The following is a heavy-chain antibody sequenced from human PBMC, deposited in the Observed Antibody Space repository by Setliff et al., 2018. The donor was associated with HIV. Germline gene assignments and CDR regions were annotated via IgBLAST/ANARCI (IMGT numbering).Heavy chain of an antibody. CDR1: FTSYY. CDR2: INPSGGST. J-gene: IGHJ5*02. CDR3: ARAYDRYCSSTSCYAWFDP. V-gene: IGHV1-46*01. D-gene: IGHD2-2*01. Sequence: FTSYYMHWVRQAPGQGLEWMGIINPSGGSTSYAQKFQGRVTMTRDTSTSTVYMELSSLRSEDTAVYYCARAYDRYCSSTSCYAWFDPWGQGTLVTVSS.